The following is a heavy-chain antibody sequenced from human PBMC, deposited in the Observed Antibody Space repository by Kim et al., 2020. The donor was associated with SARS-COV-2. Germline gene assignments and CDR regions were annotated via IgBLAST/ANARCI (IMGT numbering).Heavy chain of an antibody. CDR3: ARGRKAFDI. CDR2: GNT. J-gene: IGHJ3*02. Sequence: GNTDCAQKFQGRVTIARNTSISTAYMELSSLRSEDTAVYYCARGRKAFDIGGQGTMVTVSS. V-gene: IGHV1-8*03.